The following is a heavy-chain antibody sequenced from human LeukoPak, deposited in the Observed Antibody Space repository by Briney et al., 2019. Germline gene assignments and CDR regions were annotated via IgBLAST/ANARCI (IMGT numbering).Heavy chain of an antibody. J-gene: IGHJ4*02. D-gene: IGHD6-13*01. V-gene: IGHV3-30*04. CDR1: GFTFSSYA. CDR3: AREGGSIAAAGTGFDY. Sequence: GGSLRLSCAASGFTFSSYAMHWVRQAPGKGLEWVAVISYDGSNKYYADSVKGRFTISRDNSKNTLYLKMNSLRAEDTAVYYCAREGGSIAAAGTGFDYWGQGTLVTVSS. CDR2: ISYDGSNK.